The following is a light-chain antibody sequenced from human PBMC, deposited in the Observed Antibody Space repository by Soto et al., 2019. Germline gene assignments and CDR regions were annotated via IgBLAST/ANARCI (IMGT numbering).Light chain of an antibody. V-gene: IGKV1-9*01. J-gene: IGKJ5*01. CDR3: QQLKSNLIT. CDR2: AAS. CDR1: QGINRF. Sequence: DIQLTQSPSLLSASVGDRVTITCRASQGINRFLAWYQQKPGKAPKLLIYAASTLQSGVPSRFSGSGSGTEFTLTISSLQPEDFATYYCQQLKSNLITFGQGTRLEIK.